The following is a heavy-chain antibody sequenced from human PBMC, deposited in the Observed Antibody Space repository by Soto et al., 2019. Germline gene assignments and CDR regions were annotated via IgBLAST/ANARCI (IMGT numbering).Heavy chain of an antibody. CDR1: GFTFSSYG. J-gene: IGHJ6*02. V-gene: IGHV3-30*18. Sequence: GGSLRLSCAASGFTFSSYGMHWVRQAPGKGLERVTVISYDGSNKYYADSVKGRITISRDNSKNTLYLQMNSLRAEDTAVYYCAKSMGGYYYDSSGYSSYYGMDVWGQGTTVTVS. CDR3: AKSMGGYYYDSSGYSSYYGMDV. CDR2: ISYDGSNK. D-gene: IGHD3-22*01.